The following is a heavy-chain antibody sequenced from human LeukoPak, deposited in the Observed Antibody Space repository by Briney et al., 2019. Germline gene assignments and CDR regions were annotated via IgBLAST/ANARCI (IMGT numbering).Heavy chain of an antibody. D-gene: IGHD5-18*01. CDR3: AKVRQVSYGFLWWESWDAFDI. V-gene: IGHV4-38-2*02. CDR1: GYSISSGYY. J-gene: IGHJ3*02. Sequence: SETLSLTCTVSGYSISSGYYWGWIRQPAGKGLEWIGRIYSSGSTNYSPSLKSRVTISVDTSKNQFSLKLSSVTAADTAVYYCAKVRQVSYGFLWWESWDAFDIWGQGTMVTVSS. CDR2: IYSSGST.